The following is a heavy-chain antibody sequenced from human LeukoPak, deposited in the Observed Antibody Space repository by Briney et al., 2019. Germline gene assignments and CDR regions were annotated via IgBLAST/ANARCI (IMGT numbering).Heavy chain of an antibody. CDR3: ARDKLGSPDAFDI. Sequence: GGSLRLSCAASGFTFSSYSMNWVRQAPGKGLEWVSYISSSSSTIYYADSVKGRFTISRDNAKNSLYLQMNSLRAEDTAVYYCARDKLGSPDAFDIWGQGTMVTVSS. V-gene: IGHV3-48*01. D-gene: IGHD1-26*01. J-gene: IGHJ3*02. CDR1: GFTFSSYS. CDR2: ISSSSSTI.